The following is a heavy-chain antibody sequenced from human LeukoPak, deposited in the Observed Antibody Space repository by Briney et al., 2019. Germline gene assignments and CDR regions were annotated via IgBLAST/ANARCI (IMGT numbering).Heavy chain of an antibody. V-gene: IGHV3-23*01. CDR1: GFTFITYA. Sequence: GGSLRLSCATSGFTFITYAMSWVRQAPGRGLEWVSAISGSGSNTYYADSVKGRFTISRDNSKNTLYLQMNSLRAEDTAVYYCAKSAIDRGYYYYYMDVWGKGTTVTVSS. CDR3: AKSAIDRGYYYYYMDV. D-gene: IGHD3-10*01. J-gene: IGHJ6*03. CDR2: ISGSGSNT.